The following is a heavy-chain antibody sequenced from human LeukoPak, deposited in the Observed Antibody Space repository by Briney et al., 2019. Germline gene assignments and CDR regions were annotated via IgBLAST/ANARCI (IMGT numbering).Heavy chain of an antibody. Sequence: SETLSLTCAVSADSFSSHYWTWIRQAPGKGLEWIGYISYIGSTNYNPSLKSRVTISVDTSKNQFSLKLSAVTAADTAVYYCARRGYSSSWYWIDPWGQGTLVTVSS. J-gene: IGHJ5*02. CDR1: ADSFSSHY. CDR3: ARRGYSSSWYWIDP. CDR2: ISYIGST. D-gene: IGHD6-13*01. V-gene: IGHV4-59*08.